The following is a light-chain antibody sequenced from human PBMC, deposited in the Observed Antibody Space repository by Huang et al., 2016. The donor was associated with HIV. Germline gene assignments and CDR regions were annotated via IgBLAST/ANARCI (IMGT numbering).Light chain of an antibody. CDR1: QSVTDN. V-gene: IGKV3-15*01. CDR3: QQYNKWPRT. Sequence: EIVMTQSPATLSVSPGERATLSCRARQSVTDNLAWYQHKPGQPPRLLIYGASTRAAGAAARFNASGSGTEFTLTINSLQSEDFAVYYCQQYNKWPRTFGPGTKVDVK. CDR2: GAS. J-gene: IGKJ3*01.